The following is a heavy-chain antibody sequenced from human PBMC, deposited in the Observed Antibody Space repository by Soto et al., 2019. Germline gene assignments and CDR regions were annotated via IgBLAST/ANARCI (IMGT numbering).Heavy chain of an antibody. CDR2: IYHSGSS. J-gene: IGHJ6*02. Sequence: PSETLSLTCAVSGGSISSSNWWSWVRQPPGKGREGIGEIYHSGSSNYNPSLKSRGTIPGDEAKKQFSLKLSSVTAADTAVYYCARAARYCSSTSCEIPAEYYYYGMDVWGQGTTVTVSS. CDR1: GGSISSSNW. V-gene: IGHV4-4*02. D-gene: IGHD2-2*01. CDR3: ARAARYCSSTSCEIPAEYYYYGMDV.